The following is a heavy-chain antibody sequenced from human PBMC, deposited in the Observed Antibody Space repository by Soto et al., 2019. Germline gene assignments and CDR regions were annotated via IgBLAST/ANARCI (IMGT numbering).Heavy chain of an antibody. CDR2: INHSGST. J-gene: IGHJ5*02. CDR3: ARHSVRIAEIGWFDP. D-gene: IGHD6-13*01. V-gene: IGHV4-34*01. Sequence: PSETLSLTCAVYGGSFSGYYWSWIRQPPGKGLEWIGEINHSGSTNYNPSLKSRVTISVDTSKNQFSLKLSSVTAADTAVYYCARHSVRIAEIGWFDPWGQATLVS. CDR1: GGSFSGYY.